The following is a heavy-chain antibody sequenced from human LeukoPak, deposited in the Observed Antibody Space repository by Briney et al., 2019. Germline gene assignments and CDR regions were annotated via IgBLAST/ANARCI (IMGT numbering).Heavy chain of an antibody. J-gene: IGHJ5*02. D-gene: IGHD3-10*02. V-gene: IGHV1-69*13. Sequence: GASVKVSCKASGGTFSSYAISWVRQAPGQGLEWMGGIIPIFGTANYAQKFQGRVTVTADESTSTAYMELTSLRSDDTAVYYCATEVNVAYYNVPGNDYRGIDPWGPGTLVTVSS. CDR3: ATEVNVAYYNVPGNDYRGIDP. CDR2: IIPIFGTA. CDR1: GGTFSSYA.